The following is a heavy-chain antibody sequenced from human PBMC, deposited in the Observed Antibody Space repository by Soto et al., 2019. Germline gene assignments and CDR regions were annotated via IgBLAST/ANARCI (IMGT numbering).Heavy chain of an antibody. V-gene: IGHV1-18*01. CDR3: ARSLVLRFLEWLPYGMDV. J-gene: IGHJ6*02. CDR1: GYTFTSYG. D-gene: IGHD3-3*01. Sequence: ASVKVSCKATGYTFTSYGISWVRQAPGQGLEWMGWISAYNGNTNYAQKFQGRVTITADESTSTAYMELSSLRSEDTAVYYCARSLVLRFLEWLPYGMDVWGQGTTVTVSS. CDR2: ISAYNGNT.